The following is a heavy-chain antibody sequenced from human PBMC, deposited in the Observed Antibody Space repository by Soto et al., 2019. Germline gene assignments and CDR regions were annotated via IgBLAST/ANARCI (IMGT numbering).Heavy chain of an antibody. CDR1: GFTFTTCA. J-gene: IGHJ1*01. D-gene: IGHD3-10*01. CDR2: ISASGDST. V-gene: IGHV3-23*01. CDR3: AKDFRVSW. Sequence: ELQVLESGGDLVQPGGSLRLSCAASGFTFTTCAMTWVRQAPGKGLEWVSSISASGDSTFYADSVKGRFTISRDNSKNALYLQMSSLRADDTALYYCAKDFRVSWWGQGTLVTVSS.